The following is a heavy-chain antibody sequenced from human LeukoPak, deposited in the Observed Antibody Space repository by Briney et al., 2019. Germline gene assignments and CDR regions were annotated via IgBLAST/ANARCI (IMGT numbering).Heavy chain of an antibody. V-gene: IGHV3-7*04. J-gene: IGHJ5*02. D-gene: IGHD6-6*01. CDR3: ARAAHPGGWFDP. CDR2: MSEDGCEM. CDR1: GCTFSKSW. Sequence: GGSLTLSCPSCGCTFSKSWLTWLRQAPAKGLEGIASMSEDGCEMHYVGSVKSQFTISRDNAKNSLYLQMNSLTAEDTAMYYCARAAHPGGWFDPWGQGTLVTVSS.